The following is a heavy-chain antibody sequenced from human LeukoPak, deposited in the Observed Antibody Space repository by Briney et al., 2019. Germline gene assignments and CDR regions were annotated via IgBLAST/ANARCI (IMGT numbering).Heavy chain of an antibody. V-gene: IGHV4-38-2*02. CDR3: AREIGYYDILTGYSEPYYFDY. Sequence: SETLSLTCTVSAHSISSGYYWGWIRQPPGKGLEWIGSLYHSGSTYYNPSLKSRVTISVDTSKNQLSLKLISVTAADTAVYYCAREIGYYDILTGYSEPYYFDYWGQGTLVTVSS. D-gene: IGHD3-9*01. CDR2: LYHSGST. CDR1: AHSISSGYY. J-gene: IGHJ4*02.